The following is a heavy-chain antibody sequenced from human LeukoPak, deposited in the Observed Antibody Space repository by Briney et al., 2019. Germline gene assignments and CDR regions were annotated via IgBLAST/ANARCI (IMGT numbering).Heavy chain of an antibody. D-gene: IGHD2-15*01. CDR2: IKQGRSEK. CDR3: ARASLSSLLTFDY. V-gene: IGHV3-7*01. Sequence: GGSLRLSCAASGFTSSNYRMNWVRQAPGKGLEWVSIIKQGRSEKYYVASVKDRFTISTDTDKNSLYLLMNSLRAEDTAVYYCARASLSSLLTFDYWGQGTLVTVSS. J-gene: IGHJ4*02. CDR1: GFTSSNYR.